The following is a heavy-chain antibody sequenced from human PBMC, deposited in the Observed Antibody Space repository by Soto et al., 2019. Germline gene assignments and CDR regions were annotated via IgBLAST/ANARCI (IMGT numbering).Heavy chain of an antibody. CDR1: GYTFTSYY. CDR3: VWAAATSMYYFDY. D-gene: IGHD6-13*01. V-gene: IGHV1-46*01. CDR2: INPSGGST. Sequence: QVQLVQSGAEVKKPGASVKVSCKASGYTFTSYYMHWVRQAPGQGLEWMGIINPSGGSTSYAQKFQRRVTMTRDTSTSTVYMELSSLRSEDTAVYYCVWAAATSMYYFDYWGQGTLVTVSS. J-gene: IGHJ4*02.